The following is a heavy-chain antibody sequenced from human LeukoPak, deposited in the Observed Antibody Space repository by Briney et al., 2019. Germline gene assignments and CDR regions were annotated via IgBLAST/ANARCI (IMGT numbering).Heavy chain of an antibody. D-gene: IGHD3-22*01. V-gene: IGHV1-18*01. CDR3: ARRRPPGYYDSSGYQDWFDL. CDR1: GYTFTSYG. Sequence: ASVKVSCKASGYTFTSYGISWVRQAPGQGLEWMGWISAYNGNTNYAQKLQGRVTMTTDTSTSTAYMELRSLRSDDTAVYYCARRRPPGYYDSSGYQDWFDLWGQGTLVTGSS. CDR2: ISAYNGNT. J-gene: IGHJ5*02.